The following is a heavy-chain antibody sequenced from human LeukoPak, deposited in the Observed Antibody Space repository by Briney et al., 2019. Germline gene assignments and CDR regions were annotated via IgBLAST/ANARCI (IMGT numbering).Heavy chain of an antibody. V-gene: IGHV1-18*01. CDR3: ARQPNCCIDYYYMDV. CDR1: GYTFTSYG. D-gene: IGHD7-27*01. Sequence: EASVKVSCKASGYTFTSYGISWVRQAPGQGLEWMGWISGYNGNTKYAQKFQGRVTMTTDTSTSTAYMELRSLRSDDTAMYYCARQPNCCIDYYYMDVWGKGTTVTVSS. CDR2: ISGYNGNT. J-gene: IGHJ6*03.